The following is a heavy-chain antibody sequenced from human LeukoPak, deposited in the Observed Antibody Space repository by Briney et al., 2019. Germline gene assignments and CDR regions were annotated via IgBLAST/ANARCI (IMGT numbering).Heavy chain of an antibody. Sequence: PGGSLRLSCAASGFTFSSYSMNWVRQAPGKGLEWVSAISGSGGSTYYADSVKGRFTISRDNSKNTLYLQMNSLRAEDTAVYYCAKHPSHHITMVRVDYWGQGTLVTVSS. CDR2: ISGSGGST. J-gene: IGHJ4*02. V-gene: IGHV3-23*01. CDR1: GFTFSSYS. D-gene: IGHD3-10*01. CDR3: AKHPSHHITMVRVDY.